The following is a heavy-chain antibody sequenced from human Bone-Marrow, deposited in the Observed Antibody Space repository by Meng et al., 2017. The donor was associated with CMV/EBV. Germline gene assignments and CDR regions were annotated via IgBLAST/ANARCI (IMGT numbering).Heavy chain of an antibody. CDR2: FDPEDGET. J-gene: IGHJ6*02. D-gene: IGHD6-13*01. V-gene: IGHV1-24*01. CDR1: GYTLTELS. Sequence: ASVQVSCKVSGYTLTELSMHWVRQAPGKGLEWMGGFDPEDGETIYAQKFQGRVTITTDESTSTAYMELSSLRSEDTAVYYCARGYSSSWYYYGMDVWGQGTTVTVSS. CDR3: ARGYSSSWYYYGMDV.